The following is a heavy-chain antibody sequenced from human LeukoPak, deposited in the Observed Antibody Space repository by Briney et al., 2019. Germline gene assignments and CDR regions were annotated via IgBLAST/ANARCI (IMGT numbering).Heavy chain of an antibody. Sequence: SEPLSLTCSVSGGSISSSSYYWGWIRQPPGKGLEWIGNIYYGGTTHYSPSLKSRVTLSVDTSKDQFSLKLSSVTAADTAVYYCARHRDKHDWFDPWGQGTLVTVSS. CDR2: IYYGGTT. V-gene: IGHV4-39*01. CDR1: GGSISSSSYY. J-gene: IGHJ5*02. CDR3: ARHRDKHDWFDP.